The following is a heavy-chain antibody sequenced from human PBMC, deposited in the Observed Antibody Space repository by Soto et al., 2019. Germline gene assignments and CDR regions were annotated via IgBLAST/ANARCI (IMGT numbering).Heavy chain of an antibody. CDR3: ARIPRYSFPTSDGLDS. J-gene: IGHJ4*02. CDR2: ITPIYPTT. V-gene: IGHV1-69*13. CDR1: GGTFYTYT. Sequence: SVKVSCKASGGTFYTYTFSWVRQAPGQGLEWMGSITPIYPTTNYAEKFQGRLTVTADGSTNTAYMELNSLTSEDTAVYYCARIPRYSFPTSDGLDSWGQGTLVTVSS. D-gene: IGHD5-18*01.